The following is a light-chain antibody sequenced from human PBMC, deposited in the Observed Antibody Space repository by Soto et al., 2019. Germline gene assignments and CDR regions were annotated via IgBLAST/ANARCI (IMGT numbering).Light chain of an antibody. CDR2: SNN. J-gene: IGLJ2*01. CDR1: SSNIGSNT. V-gene: IGLV1-44*01. Sequence: QSVLAQPPSASGTPGQRVTISCSGSSSNIGSNTVNWYQQLPGTAPKLIIYSNNRRPSGVPDRFSGSKSGTSASLAISGLQSEDEAYFYCAAWDDSLSGHVVFGGGTKLTVL. CDR3: AAWDDSLSGHVV.